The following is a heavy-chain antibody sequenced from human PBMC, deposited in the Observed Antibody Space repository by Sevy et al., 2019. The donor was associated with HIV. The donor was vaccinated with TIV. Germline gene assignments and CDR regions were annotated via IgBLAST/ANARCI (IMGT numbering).Heavy chain of an antibody. J-gene: IGHJ6*02. CDR3: AKEAAGGYYYYYGMDV. Sequence: GGSLRLSCAASGFTFSNYGIHWVRQAPGKGLEWVAVISYDGSNKYYADSVKGRFTISRDNTKNTLYLQMNSLKVEDTAVYYCAKEAAGGYYYYYGMDVWGLGTTVTVSS. V-gene: IGHV3-30*18. CDR2: ISYDGSNK. D-gene: IGHD3-10*01. CDR1: GFTFSNYG.